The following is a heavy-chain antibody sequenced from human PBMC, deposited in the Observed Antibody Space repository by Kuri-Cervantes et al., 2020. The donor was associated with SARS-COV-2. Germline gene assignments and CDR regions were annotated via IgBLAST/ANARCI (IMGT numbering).Heavy chain of an antibody. CDR1: GFTFSSYA. CDR2: ISGSGGNT. V-gene: IGHV3-23*01. J-gene: IGHJ3*02. CDR3: PNEWDDAFDI. D-gene: IGHD1-26*01. Sequence: GESLKISCAASGFTFSSYAMSWVRQAPGKGLEWVSTISGSGGNTYYADSVKGRFTISRDNSKNTLYPQMNSLRAEDTAVYYCPNEWDDAFDIWGQGTMVTVSS.